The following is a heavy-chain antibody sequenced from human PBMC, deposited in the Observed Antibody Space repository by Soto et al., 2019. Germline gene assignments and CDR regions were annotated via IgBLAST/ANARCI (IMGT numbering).Heavy chain of an antibody. CDR3: ARERTGTTSMDV. D-gene: IGHD1-1*01. V-gene: IGHV1-8*01. CDR1: GYTFTSYD. CDR2: MNPNSGNT. Sequence: QVQLVQSGAEVKKPGASVKVSCKASGYTFTSYDINWVRQAPGQGLEWMGWMNPNSGNTGYAQKFQGRVTMTRNTSISTSYMELSSLRSEDTAVYYCARERTGTTSMDVWGQGTTVTVSS. J-gene: IGHJ6*02.